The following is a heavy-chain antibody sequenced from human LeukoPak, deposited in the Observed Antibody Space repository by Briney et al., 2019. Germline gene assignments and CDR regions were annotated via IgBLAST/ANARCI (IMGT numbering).Heavy chain of an antibody. CDR3: AKINNNDDY. CDR1: GFTFTTFG. D-gene: IGHD1/OR15-1a*01. V-gene: IGHV3-30*18. CDR2: ISPDGNLE. J-gene: IGHJ4*02. Sequence: GGSLRLSCAASGFTFTTFGIHWVRQAPGKGLEWVAAISPDGNLEYYTDSEKGRFTISRDNSKNMIYLQMSSLRGEDSALYYCAKINNNDDYWGQGTLVTVSS.